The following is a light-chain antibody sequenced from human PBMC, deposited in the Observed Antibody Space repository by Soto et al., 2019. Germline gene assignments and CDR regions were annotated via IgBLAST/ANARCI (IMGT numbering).Light chain of an antibody. V-gene: IGKV1-27*01. J-gene: IGKJ4*01. CDR3: QKYNSAPRT. CDR2: GAT. Sequence: DIQMTQSPSSLSASVGDRVTITCRASQGISNYLAWYQQKPGKVPKLLIYGATTLVSGVASRFSGSGSGTDFTLTISSLQPEDVATYCCQKYNSAPRTFGGGTKVEIK. CDR1: QGISNY.